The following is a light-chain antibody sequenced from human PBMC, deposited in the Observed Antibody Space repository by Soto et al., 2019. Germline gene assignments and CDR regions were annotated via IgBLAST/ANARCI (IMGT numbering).Light chain of an antibody. CDR2: TNT. J-gene: IGLJ1*01. V-gene: IGLV1-44*01. Sequence: QSVLTQPPSASGTPGQRVTISCSGSSSNIGSNTVNWYQQLPGTAPKLLIYTNTHRPSGVPDRLSGPKSGASASLAISGLQSEDESDYYCVTWDAGQSGQGFGTGTKVTVL. CDR3: VTWDAGQSGQG. CDR1: SSNIGSNT.